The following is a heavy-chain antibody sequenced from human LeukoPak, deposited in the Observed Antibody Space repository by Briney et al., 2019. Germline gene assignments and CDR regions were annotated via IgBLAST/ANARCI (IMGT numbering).Heavy chain of an antibody. Sequence: SETLSLTCTVSGGSISSHYWSWIRQPPGKGLEWIGYMYYSGSTNYNPSLKSRVTISVDTSKNQFSLKLSSVTAADTAVYYCARHERIDSRFDPWGQGTLVTVFS. D-gene: IGHD1-1*01. CDR2: MYYSGST. CDR1: GGSISSHY. CDR3: ARHERIDSRFDP. J-gene: IGHJ5*02. V-gene: IGHV4-59*08.